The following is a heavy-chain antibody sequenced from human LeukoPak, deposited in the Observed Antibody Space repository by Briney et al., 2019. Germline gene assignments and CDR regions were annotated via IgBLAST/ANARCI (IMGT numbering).Heavy chain of an antibody. CDR3: ARASYYDFWSGYTNYFDY. CDR2: IYYSGST. V-gene: IGHV4-59*11. D-gene: IGHD3-3*01. Sequence: PSETLSLTCTVSGGSISSHYWSWIRQPPGKGLEWIGYIYYSGSTNYNPSLKSRVTISVDTSKNQFSLKLSSVTAADTAVYYCARASYYDFWSGYTNYFDYWGQGTLVTVSS. CDR1: GGSISSHY. J-gene: IGHJ4*02.